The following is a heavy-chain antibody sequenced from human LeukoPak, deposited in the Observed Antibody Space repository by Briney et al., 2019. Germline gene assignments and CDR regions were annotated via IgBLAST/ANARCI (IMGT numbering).Heavy chain of an antibody. CDR1: GFTFINYS. V-gene: IGHV3-21*01. Sequence: TGGSLRLSCATSGFTFINYSMTWVRQAPGKGLEWVSSISSSSSYIYYADSVKGRFTISRDNAKNSLYLQMNSLRAEDTAVYYCARDGGSSGTGAYYMDVWGKGTTVTVSS. J-gene: IGHJ6*03. CDR2: ISSSSSYI. D-gene: IGHD2-15*01. CDR3: ARDGGSSGTGAYYMDV.